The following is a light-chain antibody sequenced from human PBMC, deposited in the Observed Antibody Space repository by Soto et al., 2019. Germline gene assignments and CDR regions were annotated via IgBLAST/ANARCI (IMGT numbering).Light chain of an antibody. CDR1: SSDIGAYNY. J-gene: IGLJ1*01. Sequence: QSALTQPPSASGSPGQSVTISCTGTSSDIGAYNYVSWYQQHPGKAPKLMIYEVSNRPSGVSNRFSGSKTGNTASLTISGLQAEDEADYYCSSYTSSGTLVFGTGTKLTVL. CDR3: SSYTSSGTLV. V-gene: IGLV2-14*01. CDR2: EVS.